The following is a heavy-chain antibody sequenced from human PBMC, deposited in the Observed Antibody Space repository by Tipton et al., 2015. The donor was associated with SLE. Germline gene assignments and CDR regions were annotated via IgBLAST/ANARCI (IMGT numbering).Heavy chain of an antibody. J-gene: IGHJ5*02. Sequence: SLRLSCAASGFTVSSTYMSWVRQAPGKGLEWVSVIYSGGSTYYADSVKGRFTISRDNSKNTLYLQMNSLRAEDTAVYYCARGGNRCDPEGHRSLFPAFS. CDR3: ARGGNRCDP. D-gene: IGHD3-16*01. V-gene: IGHV3-53*05. CDR1: GFTVSSTY. CDR2: IYSGGST.